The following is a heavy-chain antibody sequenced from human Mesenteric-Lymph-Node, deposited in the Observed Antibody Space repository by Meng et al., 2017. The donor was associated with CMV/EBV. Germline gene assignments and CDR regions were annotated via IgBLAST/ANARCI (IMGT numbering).Heavy chain of an antibody. D-gene: IGHD6-19*01. CDR2: IYSGGSST. CDR1: GFTFSNYA. V-gene: IGHV3-23*03. Sequence: GGSLRLSCVASGFTFSNYAMSWVRQAPGKGLEWVSVIYSGGSSTHYADSVKGRFTISRDNSKDTLYLQLNSLRAEDTAVYYCARCHPVQWLVSDYWGQGTLVTVSS. CDR3: ARCHPVQWLVSDY. J-gene: IGHJ4*01.